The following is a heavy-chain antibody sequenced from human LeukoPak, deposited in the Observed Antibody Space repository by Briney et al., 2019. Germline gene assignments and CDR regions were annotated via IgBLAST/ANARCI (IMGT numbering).Heavy chain of an antibody. Sequence: SETLSLTCAVYGGSFSGYYWSWIRQPPGKGLEWIGEINHSGSTNYNPSLKSRVTISVDTSKNQLSLKLSSVTAADTAVYYCARVEDITIFGVVSRYYYYMDVWGKGTTVTVSS. CDR3: ARVEDITIFGVVSRYYYYMDV. D-gene: IGHD3-3*01. CDR2: INHSGST. CDR1: GGSFSGYY. J-gene: IGHJ6*03. V-gene: IGHV4-34*01.